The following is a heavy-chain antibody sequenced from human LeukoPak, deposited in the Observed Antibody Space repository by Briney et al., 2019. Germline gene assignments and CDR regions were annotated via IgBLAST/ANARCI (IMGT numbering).Heavy chain of an antibody. J-gene: IGHJ4*02. Sequence: SETLSLTCTVSGGSISNYYWSWIRQPPGKGLEWIGYIYYSGSTNYNPSLKSRVTISVDTSKNQFSLKLSSVTAADTAVYYCARTYLTYYDSSGFEYWGQGTLVTVSS. CDR2: IYYSGST. CDR1: GGSISNYY. CDR3: ARTYLTYYDSSGFEY. V-gene: IGHV4-59*01. D-gene: IGHD3-22*01.